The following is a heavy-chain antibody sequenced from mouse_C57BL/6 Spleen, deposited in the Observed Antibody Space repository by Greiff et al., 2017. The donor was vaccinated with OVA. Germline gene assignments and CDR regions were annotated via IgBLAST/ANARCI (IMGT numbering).Heavy chain of an antibody. D-gene: IGHD1-1*01. CDR1: GYTFTSYW. CDR2: INPSNGGT. J-gene: IGHJ1*03. V-gene: IGHV1-53*01. CDR3: ARNDYYYGSSYWYFDV. Sequence: QVQLQQPGTELVKPGASVKLSCKASGYTFTSYWMHWVKQRPGQGLEWIGNINPSNGGTNYNEKFKSKATLTVDKSASTAYMQLSSLTSEDSAVYYCARNDYYYGSSYWYFDVWGTGTTVTVSS.